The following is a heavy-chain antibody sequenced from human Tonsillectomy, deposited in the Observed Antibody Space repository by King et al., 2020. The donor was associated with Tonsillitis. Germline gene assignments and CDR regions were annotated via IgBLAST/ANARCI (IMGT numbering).Heavy chain of an antibody. D-gene: IGHD5-18*01. CDR1: GYTFTVYY. V-gene: IGHV1-2*02. CDR2: IKPSSGDT. Sequence: VQLVESGAEVKKPGASVRVSCKASGYTFTVYYMHCVRQAPGQGLEWMGWIKPSSGDTNCAQKFQGRVTMTRDRSNSTAYMGLSMLRSDDTAMYYCARVISAMVTGIDFWGQGTLVTVSS. J-gene: IGHJ4*02. CDR3: ARVISAMVTGIDF.